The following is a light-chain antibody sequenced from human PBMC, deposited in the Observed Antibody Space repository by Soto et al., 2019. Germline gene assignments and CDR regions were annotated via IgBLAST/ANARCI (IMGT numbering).Light chain of an antibody. Sequence: DIQMTQSPSSLSASVGDRVTITCRARQGISNYLAWFQQKPGKAPKSLIYAASSLQSGVPSKFSGSRSGTDFILTLSSLWTAHAATYLYQQYNSNPSFTFGPQTKVDIK. CDR1: QGISNY. J-gene: IGKJ3*01. V-gene: IGKV1-16*02. CDR2: AAS. CDR3: QQYNSNPSFT.